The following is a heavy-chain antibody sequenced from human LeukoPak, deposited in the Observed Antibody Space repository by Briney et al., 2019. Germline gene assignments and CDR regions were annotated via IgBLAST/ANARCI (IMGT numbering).Heavy chain of an antibody. V-gene: IGHV4-39*07. D-gene: IGHD3-9*01. CDR1: GGSISSSSYY. CDR2: IYYSGST. Sequence: SETLSLTCTVSGGSISSSSYYWGWIRQPPGKGLEWIGSIYYSGSTYYNPSLKSRVTISVDTSKNQFSLKLSSVTAADTAVYYCARGPVTIFDIWGQGTMVTVSS. CDR3: ARGPVTIFDI. J-gene: IGHJ3*02.